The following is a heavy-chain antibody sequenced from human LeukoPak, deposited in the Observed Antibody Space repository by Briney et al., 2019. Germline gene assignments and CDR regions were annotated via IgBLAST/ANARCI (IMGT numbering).Heavy chain of an antibody. CDR1: GYTFNGHY. CDR3: ASGWELLTRVAFY. CDR2: INPNSGGT. Sequence: GASVKVSCKASGYTFNGHYMHWVRQAPGQGLEWMGWINPNSGGTNYAQKFQGRVTMTRHTSISTAYMELSRLRSDDTAVYYCASGWELLTRVAFYWGQGTLVTVSS. D-gene: IGHD1-26*01. V-gene: IGHV1-2*02. J-gene: IGHJ4*02.